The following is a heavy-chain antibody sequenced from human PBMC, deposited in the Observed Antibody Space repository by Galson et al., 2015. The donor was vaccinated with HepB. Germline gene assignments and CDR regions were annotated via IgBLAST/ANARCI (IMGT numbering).Heavy chain of an antibody. CDR2: ISSSSSYI. J-gene: IGHJ6*03. Sequence: SLRLSCAASGFTFSSYSMNWVRQAPGKGLEWVSSISSSSSYIYYADSVKGRFTISRDNAKNSLYLQMNSLRAEDTAVYYCARGPPVLRFLEWLLFSYMDVWGKGTTVTVSS. D-gene: IGHD3-3*01. CDR3: ARGPPVLRFLEWLLFSYMDV. CDR1: GFTFSSYS. V-gene: IGHV3-21*01.